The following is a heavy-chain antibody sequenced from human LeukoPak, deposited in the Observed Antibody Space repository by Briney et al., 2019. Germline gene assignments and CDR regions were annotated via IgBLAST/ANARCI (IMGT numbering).Heavy chain of an antibody. Sequence: SETLSLTCAVYGVSFSGYYWSWIRQPPGKGLEWIGEINHSGSTNYNPSLKSRVTISVDTSKNQFSLKLSSVTAADTAVYYCARLVGASWFDSWGQGTLVTVSS. D-gene: IGHD1-26*01. J-gene: IGHJ5*01. CDR3: ARLVGASWFDS. CDR1: GVSFSGYY. V-gene: IGHV4-34*01. CDR2: INHSGST.